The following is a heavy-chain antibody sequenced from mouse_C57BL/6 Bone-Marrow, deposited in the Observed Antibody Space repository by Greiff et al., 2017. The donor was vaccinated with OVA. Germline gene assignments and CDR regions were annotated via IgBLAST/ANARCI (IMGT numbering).Heavy chain of an antibody. CDR3: ARLGTTDY. V-gene: IGHV1-59*01. Sequence: QVQLQQPGAELVRPGTSVKLSCRASGYTFTSYWMHWVKQRPGQGLEWIGVIDPSDSYTNYNQKFKGKATLTVDTSSSTAYMQLSSLTSEDSAVYYCARLGTTDYWGQGTTLTVSS. CDR2: IDPSDSYT. J-gene: IGHJ2*01. CDR1: GYTFTSYW. D-gene: IGHD2-3*01.